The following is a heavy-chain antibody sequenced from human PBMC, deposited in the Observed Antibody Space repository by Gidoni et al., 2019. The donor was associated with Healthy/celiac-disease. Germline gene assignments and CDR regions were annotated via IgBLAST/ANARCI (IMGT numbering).Heavy chain of an antibody. V-gene: IGHV3-30*18. CDR1: GFPFSSYG. CDR3: AKDSTVTTYYYYYGMDV. Sequence: QVQLVESGGGVVQPGRSLRLSCAASGFPFSSYGMHWVRQAPGKGLEWVAVISYDGSNKYYADSVKGRFTISRDNSKNTLYLQMNSLRAEDTAVYYCAKDSTVTTYYYYYGMDVWGQGTTVTVSS. CDR2: ISYDGSNK. D-gene: IGHD4-4*01. J-gene: IGHJ6*02.